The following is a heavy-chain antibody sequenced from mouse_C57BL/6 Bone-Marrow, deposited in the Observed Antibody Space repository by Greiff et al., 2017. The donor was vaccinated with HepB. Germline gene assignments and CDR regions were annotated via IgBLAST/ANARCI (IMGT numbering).Heavy chain of an antibody. CDR1: GFTFSDYY. J-gene: IGHJ2*01. CDR2: INYDGSST. CDR3: ARRGGGDYFDY. D-gene: IGHD1-1*02. Sequence: EVQLVESEGGLVQPGSSMKLSCTASGFTFSDYYMAWVRQVPEKGLEWVANINYDGSSTYYLDSLKSRFIISRDNAKNILYLQMSSLKSEDTATYYCARRGGGDYFDYWGQGTTLTVSS. V-gene: IGHV5-16*01.